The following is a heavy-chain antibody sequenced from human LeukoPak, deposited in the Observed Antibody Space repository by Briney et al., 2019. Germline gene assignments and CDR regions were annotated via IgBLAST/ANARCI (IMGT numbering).Heavy chain of an antibody. CDR2: IFSGGTT. CDR1: GFTVSSNH. CDR3: ARFSGYSYGAYFDY. V-gene: IGHV3-53*01. J-gene: IGHJ4*02. D-gene: IGHD5-18*01. Sequence: GGSLRLSCAASGFTVSSNHMSWVRQAPGKGLEWVSVIFSGGTTYYAGSVKGRFTISRDNSKNTLYLQMNSLRADDTAVYYCARFSGYSYGAYFDYWSQGTLVTVSS.